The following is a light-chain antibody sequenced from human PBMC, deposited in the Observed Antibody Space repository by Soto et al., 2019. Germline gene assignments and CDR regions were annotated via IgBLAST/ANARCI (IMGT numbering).Light chain of an antibody. CDR2: DAS. CDR3: QQRSDWPPRYT. Sequence: EIVLTQSPATLSLSPGERATLSCRASQSVSSSLAWYQQKPGQAPRLLIYDASNRATGIPARFSGSGSGTDFILTISSLEPEDFAFYYCQQRSDWPPRYTFGQGTKLEIK. V-gene: IGKV3-11*01. CDR1: QSVSSS. J-gene: IGKJ2*01.